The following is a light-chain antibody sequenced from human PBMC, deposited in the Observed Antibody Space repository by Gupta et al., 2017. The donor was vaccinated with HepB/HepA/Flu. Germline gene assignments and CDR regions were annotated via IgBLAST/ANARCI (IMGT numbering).Light chain of an antibody. J-gene: IGKJ2*02. CDR2: AIT. Sequence: MVLPQSPGTLSLSPGERATLSCRTSQTVWDSQLGWYQQKPGPPPRLLNDAITTRATSTPGRGGGRCSRKVFITTSNRVQEEVAAYYYQQHSNWPPCTFGPGTKVEIK. CDR3: QQHSNWPPCT. V-gene: IGKV3D-20*02. CDR1: QTVWDSQ.